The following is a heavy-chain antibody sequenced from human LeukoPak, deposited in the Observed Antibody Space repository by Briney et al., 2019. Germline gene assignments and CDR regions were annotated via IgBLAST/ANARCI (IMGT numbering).Heavy chain of an antibody. CDR3: ARDRGGVWQQLVFDY. CDR1: GYTFTSYA. CDR2: INAGNGNT. D-gene: IGHD6-13*01. Sequence: ASAKVSCKASGYTFTSYAMHWVRQAPGQRLEWMGWINAGNGNTKYSQKFQGRVTITRDTSASTAYMELSSLRSEDTAVYYCARDRGGVWQQLVFDYWGQGTLVTVSS. J-gene: IGHJ4*02. V-gene: IGHV1-3*01.